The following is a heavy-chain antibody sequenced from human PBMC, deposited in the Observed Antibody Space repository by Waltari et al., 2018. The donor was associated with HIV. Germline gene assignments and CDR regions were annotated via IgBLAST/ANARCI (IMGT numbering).Heavy chain of an antibody. CDR3: AKDRPAYYDFWSGYSDY. V-gene: IGHV3-23*01. J-gene: IGHJ4*02. CDR2: ISGSGGST. Sequence: EVQLLESGGGLVQPGGSLRLSCAASGFTFSIYALSWVPQAPGKGLEWVSAISGSGGSTYYADSVKGRFTISRDNSKNTLYLQMNSLRAEDTAVYYCAKDRPAYYDFWSGYSDYWGQGTLVTVSS. D-gene: IGHD3-3*01. CDR1: GFTFSIYA.